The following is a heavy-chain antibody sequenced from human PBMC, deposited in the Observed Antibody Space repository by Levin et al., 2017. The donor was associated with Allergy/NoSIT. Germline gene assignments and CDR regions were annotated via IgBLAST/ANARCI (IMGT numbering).Heavy chain of an antibody. J-gene: IGHJ4*02. CDR2: ISYDGSNK. Sequence: GGSLRLSCAASGFTFSSYAMHWVRQAPGKGLEWVAVISYDGSNKYYADSVKGRFTISRDNSKNTLYLQMNSLRAEDTAVYYCAGPESPGSGSYSSFFDYWGQGTLVTVSS. CDR1: GFTFSSYA. D-gene: IGHD3-10*01. V-gene: IGHV3-30-3*01. CDR3: AGPESPGSGSYSSFFDY.